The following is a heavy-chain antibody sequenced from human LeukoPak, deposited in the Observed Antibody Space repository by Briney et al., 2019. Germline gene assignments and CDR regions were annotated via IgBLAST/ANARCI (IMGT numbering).Heavy chain of an antibody. CDR3: ARGHITYYYYGMDV. V-gene: IGHV3-33*01. Sequence: GGSLRLSCAASGFTFSSYGMSWVRQAPGQGLGGVAVIWYDGSNKYYADSVKGRFTISRDNSKNTLYLQMNSLRAEDTAVYYCARGHITYYYYGMDVWGQGTTVTVSS. CDR2: IWYDGSNK. D-gene: IGHD3-10*01. J-gene: IGHJ6*02. CDR1: GFTFSSYG.